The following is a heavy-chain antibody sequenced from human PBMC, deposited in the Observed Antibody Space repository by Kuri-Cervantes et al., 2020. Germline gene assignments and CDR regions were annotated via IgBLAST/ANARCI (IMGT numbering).Heavy chain of an antibody. J-gene: IGHJ6*02. CDR2: IWYDGSNK. D-gene: IGHD3-10*01. CDR1: GLTFSSYS. CDR3: ARGVADFISQYYYGSGSWYGMDV. Sequence: GGSLRLSCAASGLTFSSYSMHWVRQAPGKGLEWVAVIWYDGSNKYYADSVKGRFTISRDNSKNTLYLQMNSLRAEDTAVYYCARGVADFISQYYYGSGSWYGMDVWGQGTTVTVSS. V-gene: IGHV3-33*01.